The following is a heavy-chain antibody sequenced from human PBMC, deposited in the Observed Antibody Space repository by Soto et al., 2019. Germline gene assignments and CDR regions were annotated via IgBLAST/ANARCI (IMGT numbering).Heavy chain of an antibody. CDR3: ARHPGVYAFDI. CDR1: GGSVSSGSYY. J-gene: IGHJ3*02. D-gene: IGHD2-8*01. CDR2: IYYSGST. Sequence: SETLSLTCTVSGGSVSSGSYYWSWIRQPPGKGLEWIGYIYYSGSTNYNPSLMSRVTISVDTSKNQFSLKLSSVTAADTAVYYGARHPGVYAFDIWGQGTMVTVSS. V-gene: IGHV4-61*01.